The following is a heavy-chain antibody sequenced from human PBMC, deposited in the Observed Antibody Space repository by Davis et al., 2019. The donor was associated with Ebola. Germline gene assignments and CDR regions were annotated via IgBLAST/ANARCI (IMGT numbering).Heavy chain of an antibody. Sequence: GESLKISCAASEFTFTNYAMSWVRPAPGKGLEWVSTIRAAGTDTYYADSVKGRFTIARDNSKNRLYLQINSLRVEDTAVYYCAKSASGYGGYSRYFDYWGQGTLVTVSS. CDR1: EFTFTNYA. D-gene: IGHD4-23*01. CDR3: AKSASGYGGYSRYFDY. J-gene: IGHJ4*02. CDR2: IRAAGTDT. V-gene: IGHV3-23*01.